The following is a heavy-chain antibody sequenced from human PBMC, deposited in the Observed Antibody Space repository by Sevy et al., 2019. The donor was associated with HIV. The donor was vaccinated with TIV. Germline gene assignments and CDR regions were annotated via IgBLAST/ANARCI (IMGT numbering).Heavy chain of an antibody. CDR1: GFTFNIYS. CDR2: IGSRSSPV. J-gene: IGHJ3*02. CDR3: ARGFDAPHGFDI. Sequence: GGSLRLSCVGSGFTFNIYSMNWVRQAPGKGLEWVSYIGSRSSPVYYADSVKGRFTISSDNAKTSVYLQMNSLRDEDTAVYYCARGFDAPHGFDIWGQGTMVTVSS. D-gene: IGHD2-2*01. V-gene: IGHV3-48*02.